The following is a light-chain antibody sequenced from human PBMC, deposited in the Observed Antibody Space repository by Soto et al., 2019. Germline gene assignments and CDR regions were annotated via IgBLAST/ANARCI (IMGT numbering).Light chain of an antibody. CDR3: MQTIQVPSIA. CDR2: EVS. Sequence: EIVMTQSPLSLSATPVQPAPISCKSSQSLLHSNGKTYLYWYVQKSGQPPKLLIYEVSKRCSGVSERFRGRGAGTDFTLKISRVEAEEVGVYYCMQTIQVPSIAFGQGTRLEIK. V-gene: IGKV2D-29*01. J-gene: IGKJ5*01. CDR1: QSLLHSNGKTY.